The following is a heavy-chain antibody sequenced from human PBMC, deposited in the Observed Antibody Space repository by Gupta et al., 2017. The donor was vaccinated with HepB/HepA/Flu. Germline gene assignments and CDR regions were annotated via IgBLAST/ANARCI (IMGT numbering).Heavy chain of an antibody. V-gene: IGHV3-23*01. J-gene: IGHJ4*02. CDR3: AKDPGSYVDSSGYYSQ. CDR2: ISGSGGST. D-gene: IGHD3-22*01. Sequence: EVQLLESGGGLVQPGGSLRLSCAASGFTFSSYAMSWVRQAPGKGLEWVSAISGSGGSTYYADSVKGRFTISRDNSKNTLYLQMNSLRAEDTAVYYCAKDPGSYVDSSGYYSQWGQGTLVTVSS. CDR1: GFTFSSYA.